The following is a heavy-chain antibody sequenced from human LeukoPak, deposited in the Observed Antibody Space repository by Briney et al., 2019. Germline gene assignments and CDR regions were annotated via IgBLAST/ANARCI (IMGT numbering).Heavy chain of an antibody. D-gene: IGHD4-11*01. Sequence: SETLSLTCTVSGGSISSSSYYWGCIRQPPGKGLECIGSIYYSGSTYYNPSLKSRVTISVDTSKNQFSLKLSSVTAADTAVYYCATQPRPNDYSNHYFDYWGQGTLVTVSS. CDR1: GGSISSSSYY. CDR3: ATQPRPNDYSNHYFDY. V-gene: IGHV4-39*01. J-gene: IGHJ4*02. CDR2: IYYSGST.